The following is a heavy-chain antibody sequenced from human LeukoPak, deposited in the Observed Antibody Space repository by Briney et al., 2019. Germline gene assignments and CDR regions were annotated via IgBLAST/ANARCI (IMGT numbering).Heavy chain of an antibody. Sequence: SETLSLTCTVSGYSISSGYYWGWIRQPPGKGLQWIGIIYESGLTYYNPSLKSRVTISVDTSKNQFSLKLSSVTADDTAVYYCAKTAKTGDGSDWGQGTPVTVSS. CDR3: AKTAKTGDGSD. D-gene: IGHD7-27*01. CDR1: GYSISSGYY. V-gene: IGHV4-38-2*02. J-gene: IGHJ4*02. CDR2: IYESGLT.